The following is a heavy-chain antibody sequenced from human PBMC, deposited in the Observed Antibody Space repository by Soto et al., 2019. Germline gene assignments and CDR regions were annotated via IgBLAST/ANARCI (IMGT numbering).Heavy chain of an antibody. Sequence: PSETLSLTCAVSGGSISSGGYSWSWIRQPPGKGLEWIGYIYHSGSTYYNPSLKSRVTISVDRSKNQFSLKLSSVTAADTAVYYCARVGSSPYNWFDPWGQGTLVTVSS. CDR1: GGSISSGGYS. D-gene: IGHD6-6*01. CDR2: IYHSGST. CDR3: ARVGSSPYNWFDP. V-gene: IGHV4-30-2*01. J-gene: IGHJ5*02.